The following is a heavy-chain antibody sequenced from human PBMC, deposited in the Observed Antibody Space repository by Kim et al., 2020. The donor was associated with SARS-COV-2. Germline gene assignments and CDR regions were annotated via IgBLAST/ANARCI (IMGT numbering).Heavy chain of an antibody. J-gene: IGHJ4*02. CDR3: ARGGYDSSGYLDY. CDR1: GFTFSSYA. V-gene: IGHV3-30*04. Sequence: GGSLRLSCAASGFTFSSYAMHWVRQAPGKGLEWVAVISYDGSNKYYADSVKGRFTISRDNSKNTLYLQMNSLRAEDTAVYYCARGGYDSSGYLDYWGQGTLVTVSS. CDR2: ISYDGSNK. D-gene: IGHD3-22*01.